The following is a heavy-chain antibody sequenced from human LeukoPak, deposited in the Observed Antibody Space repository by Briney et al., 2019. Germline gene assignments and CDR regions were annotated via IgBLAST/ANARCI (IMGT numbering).Heavy chain of an antibody. D-gene: IGHD2-15*01. J-gene: IGHJ4*02. V-gene: IGHV3-30*18. Sequence: GGSLRLSCAASGFTFSSYGMHWVRQAPGKGLEWVAVISYDGSNKYYADSVKGRFTISRDNSKNTLYLQMNSLRAEDTAVYYCAKDIGISPHDYWGQGTLVTVS. CDR2: ISYDGSNK. CDR1: GFTFSSYG. CDR3: AKDIGISPHDY.